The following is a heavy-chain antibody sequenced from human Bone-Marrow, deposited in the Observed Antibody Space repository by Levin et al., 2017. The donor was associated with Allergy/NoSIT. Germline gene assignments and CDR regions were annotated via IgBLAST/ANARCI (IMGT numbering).Heavy chain of an antibody. Sequence: SQTLSLTCSVSGGSISSGRYYFTCVRQSAGKGLEWIGRIYTTGSTNYNPSLESRVTISRDTFKKEVYLTLSSVTAADTAVYYCARDRLASLSYYSMDVWGRGTTVIVSS. J-gene: IGHJ6*03. CDR1: GGSISSGRYY. V-gene: IGHV4-61*02. CDR2: IYTTGST. CDR3: ARDRLASLSYYSMDV.